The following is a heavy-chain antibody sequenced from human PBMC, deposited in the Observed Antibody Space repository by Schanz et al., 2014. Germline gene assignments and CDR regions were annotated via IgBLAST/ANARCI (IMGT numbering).Heavy chain of an antibody. CDR3: ARGPSTGAFDI. CDR2: INPSVGNT. J-gene: IGHJ3*02. V-gene: IGHV1-46*03. CDR1: GYSFTTYD. Sequence: QVQLVQSGAEVKKPGASVRVSCKASGYSFTTYDVNWFRQAPGQGLEWMGLINPSVGNTNYAQKFRGRVTMTRDTSTSTVYMELSSLRSEDTAVYFCARGPSTGAFDIGGQGTMVTVSS.